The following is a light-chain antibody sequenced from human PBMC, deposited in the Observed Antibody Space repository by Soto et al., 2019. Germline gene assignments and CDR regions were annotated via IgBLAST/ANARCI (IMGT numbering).Light chain of an antibody. CDR2: GAS. Sequence: EIVLTQSPGTLSLSPGARATLSCRASQSVSTSSLAWYQQKGGQAPRLLIYGASSRATGIPDRFSGSGSGTDFTLTISRLEPEDFVVYYCQQYGSSGTFGQGTKVDIK. J-gene: IGKJ1*01. V-gene: IGKV3-20*01. CDR3: QQYGSSGT. CDR1: QSVSTSS.